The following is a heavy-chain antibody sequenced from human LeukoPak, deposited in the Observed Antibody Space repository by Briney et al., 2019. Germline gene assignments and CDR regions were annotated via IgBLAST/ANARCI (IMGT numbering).Heavy chain of an antibody. D-gene: IGHD2-2*02. J-gene: IGHJ6*02. Sequence: GRSLRLSCAASGFTFSSYGMHWVRQAPGKGLEWVAVISYDGSNKYYADSVKGRFTISRDNSKNTLYLQMNSLRAEDTAVYYCAKVSCSSTSCYISYYYYGMDVGGQGTTVTVSS. CDR3: AKVSCSSTSCYISYYYYGMDV. CDR1: GFTFSSYG. CDR2: ISYDGSNK. V-gene: IGHV3-30*18.